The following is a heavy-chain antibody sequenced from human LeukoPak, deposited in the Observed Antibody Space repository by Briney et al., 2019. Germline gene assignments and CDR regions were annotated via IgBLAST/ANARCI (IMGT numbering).Heavy chain of an antibody. CDR2: IYYSGST. CDR1: GGSISSGDYY. D-gene: IGHD3-22*01. J-gene: IGHJ1*01. CDR3: ARGYYDSSGSRYFQH. V-gene: IGHV4-30-4*01. Sequence: SQTLSLTCTVSGGSISSGDYYWSWIRQPPGTGLEWIGYIYYSGSTYYNPSLKSRVTISVDTSKNQFSLKLSSVTAADTAVYYCARGYYDSSGSRYFQHWGRGTLVTVSS.